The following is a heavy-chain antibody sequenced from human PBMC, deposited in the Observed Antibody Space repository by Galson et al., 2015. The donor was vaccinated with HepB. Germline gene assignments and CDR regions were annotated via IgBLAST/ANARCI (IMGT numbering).Heavy chain of an antibody. CDR3: ARPHYCGSGSPMGY. J-gene: IGHJ4*02. D-gene: IGHD3-10*01. CDR1: GYYFPSYW. CDR2: IYPGDSDT. Sequence: QSGAEVKKPGESLKISCKGSGYYFPSYWIGWVRQMPGKGLEWMGIIYPGDSDTTYSPSFQGQVTISADRSTSTAFLQWNTLKASDTAMYYCARPHYCGSGSPMGYWGQGTLVTVSS. V-gene: IGHV5-51*03.